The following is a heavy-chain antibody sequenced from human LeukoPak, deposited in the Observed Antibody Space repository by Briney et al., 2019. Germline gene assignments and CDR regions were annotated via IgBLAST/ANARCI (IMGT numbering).Heavy chain of an antibody. CDR1: GFTFSSYS. D-gene: IGHD6-13*01. J-gene: IGHJ5*02. CDR2: ISSSSSYI. CDR3: AKDPERQLPINWFDP. Sequence: PGGSLRLSCAASGFTFSSYSMNWVRQAPGKGLEWVSSISSSSSYIYYADSVKGRFTISRDNAKNSLYLRMNSLRAEDTAVYYCAKDPERQLPINWFDPWGQGTLVTVSS. V-gene: IGHV3-21*04.